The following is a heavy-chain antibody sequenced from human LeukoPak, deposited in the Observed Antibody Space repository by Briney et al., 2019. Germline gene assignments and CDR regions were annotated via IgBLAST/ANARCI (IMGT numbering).Heavy chain of an antibody. CDR2: IYYSGST. CDR1: GGSINTYY. J-gene: IGHJ4*02. Sequence: PSETLSLTCSVSGGSINTYYWSWIRQPPGKGLEWIGYIYYSGSTNYNPSLKSQVTISVDTSKNQFSLRLNSVTAADTAVYYCARAGAGGGDFDYWGQGTLVTVSS. CDR3: ARAGAGGGDFDY. V-gene: IGHV4-59*01. D-gene: IGHD2-21*01.